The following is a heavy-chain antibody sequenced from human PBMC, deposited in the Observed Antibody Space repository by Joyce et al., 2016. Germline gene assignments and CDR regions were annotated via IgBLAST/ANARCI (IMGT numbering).Heavy chain of an antibody. CDR1: GFTFMAYE. CDR3: ARERGGGMSAFDI. J-gene: IGHJ3*02. Sequence: EVQLVEAGGALVQPGGSLRLSCAASGFTFMAYESPGVRKTSGKGWEGVSAMGTAGDPYYAGSVKGRFTSSRENAKSSLFLQMNSLRAEDTAVYYCARERGGGMSAFDIWGQGTMVTVSS. D-gene: IGHD3-16*01. CDR2: MGTAGDP. V-gene: IGHV3-13*05.